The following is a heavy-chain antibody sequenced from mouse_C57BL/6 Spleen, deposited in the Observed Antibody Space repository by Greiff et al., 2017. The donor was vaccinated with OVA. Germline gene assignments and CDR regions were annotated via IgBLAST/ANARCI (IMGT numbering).Heavy chain of an antibody. J-gene: IGHJ4*01. CDR1: GFSFNTYA. Sequence: EVQVVESGGGLVQPKGSLKLSCAASGFSFNTYAMNWVRQAPGKGLEWVARIRSKSNNYATYYADSVKDRFTISRDDSESMLYLQMNNLKTEDTAMYYCVRQGSNYDYYAMDYWGQGTSVTVSS. CDR3: VRQGSNYDYYAMDY. V-gene: IGHV10-1*01. D-gene: IGHD2-5*01. CDR2: IRSKSNNYAT.